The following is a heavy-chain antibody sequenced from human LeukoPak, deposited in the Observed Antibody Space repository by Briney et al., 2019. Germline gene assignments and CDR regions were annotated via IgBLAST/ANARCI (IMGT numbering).Heavy chain of an antibody. Sequence: ASVNVSCTASGYTFTGYYMHWVRQAPGQGLEWMGRINPKSGGTNYAQEFQGRVTMTRDTSINTAYTELSRVRSDDTAVYYCAISTSPYVIEVWTNGPLDYWGQGTLVTVSS. D-gene: IGHD3-22*01. J-gene: IGHJ4*02. CDR2: INPKSGGT. V-gene: IGHV1-2*06. CDR3: AISTSPYVIEVWTNGPLDY. CDR1: GYTFTGYY.